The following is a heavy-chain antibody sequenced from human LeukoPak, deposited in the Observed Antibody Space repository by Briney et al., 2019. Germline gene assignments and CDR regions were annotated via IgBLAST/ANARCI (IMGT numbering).Heavy chain of an antibody. J-gene: IGHJ6*03. CDR2: INPSSGST. V-gene: IGHV1-2*02. D-gene: IGHD2-2*02. Sequence: ASVKVSCKASGYTFTSYYMHWVRQAPGQGLEWMGIINPSSGSTSYAQKFQGRVTMTRDTSISTAYMELSRLRSDDTAVYYCARGTPGYCSSTSCYRDYYYYMDVWGKGTTVTVSS. CDR3: ARGTPGYCSSTSCYRDYYYYMDV. CDR1: GYTFTSYY.